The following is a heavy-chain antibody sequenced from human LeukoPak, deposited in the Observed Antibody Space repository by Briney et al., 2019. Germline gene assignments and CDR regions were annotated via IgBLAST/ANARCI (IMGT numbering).Heavy chain of an antibody. CDR2: IYYSGST. CDR1: AGSVSSGSYY. D-gene: IGHD5-18*01. J-gene: IGHJ4*02. CDR3: AREGGYSYGTFDY. V-gene: IGHV4-61*01. Sequence: SETLSLNCTVSAGSVSSGSYYWSWIRQPPGKGLEWIGYIYYSGSTNYNPSLKSRVTISVDTSKNQISLNLTYVTAADTAVYYCAREGGYSYGTFDYWGQGTLVTVSS.